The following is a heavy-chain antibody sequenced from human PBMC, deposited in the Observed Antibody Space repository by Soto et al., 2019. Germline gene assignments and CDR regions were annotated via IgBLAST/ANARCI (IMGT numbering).Heavy chain of an antibody. Sequence: EVQLLESGGGLVQPGGALRLSCATSGFSVSTYAMTWVRQAPGKGLEWVSGISGSGGGTDYTDSVKGRFTISRDNSQNPVYLRMNSLSVEDAAVYFCARARSIAAYKTPDFDYWGQGTLVTVSS. D-gene: IGHD6-6*01. CDR1: GFSVSTYA. CDR3: ARARSIAAYKTPDFDY. V-gene: IGHV3-23*01. J-gene: IGHJ4*02. CDR2: ISGSGGGT.